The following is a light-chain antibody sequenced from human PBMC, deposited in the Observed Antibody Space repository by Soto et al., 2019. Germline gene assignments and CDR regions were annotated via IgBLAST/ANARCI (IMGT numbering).Light chain of an antibody. Sequence: DIVMAQSPGSLAVSLGETATISCRSSHSVLHSPNNKNYMTWYQHKPGQPPKMLIYWASIRVSGVPDRFSGSGYGTDFTLTINGLQAEDVAVYYCQQYYGSPYTFGQGTKLEIK. CDR1: HSVLHSPNNKNY. CDR2: WAS. CDR3: QQYYGSPYT. V-gene: IGKV4-1*01. J-gene: IGKJ2*01.